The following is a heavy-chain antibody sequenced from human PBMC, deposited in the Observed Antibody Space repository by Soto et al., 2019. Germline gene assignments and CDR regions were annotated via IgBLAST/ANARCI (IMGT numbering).Heavy chain of an antibody. V-gene: IGHV4-31*03. CDR2: IYYSGST. Sequence: SETLSLTCTVSGGSISSGGYYWSWIRQHPGKGLEWIGYIYYSGSTYYNTSLKSRVTISVDTSKNQFSLKLSSVTAADKAVYYCARDAHYYGSGRSWNYYGMDVWGQGTTVTVSS. CDR1: GGSISSGGYY. D-gene: IGHD3-10*01. CDR3: ARDAHYYGSGRSWNYYGMDV. J-gene: IGHJ6*02.